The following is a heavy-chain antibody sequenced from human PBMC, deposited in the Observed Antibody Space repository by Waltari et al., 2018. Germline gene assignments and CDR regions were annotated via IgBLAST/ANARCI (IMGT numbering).Heavy chain of an antibody. Sequence: VQLVQSGAEGKKPGASVKVSCKASGYTFSSHEINWVRQTSGQGLEWMGWMKPVSGDTAYAQTFQGRVAFTWNTSIDTAYMELRGLRSDDTALYFCARGRTGTAGRRGFDYWGQGTLVTVSS. CDR1: GYTFSSHE. CDR2: MKPVSGDT. V-gene: IGHV1-8*03. J-gene: IGHJ4*02. D-gene: IGHD6-6*01. CDR3: ARGRTGTAGRRGFDY.